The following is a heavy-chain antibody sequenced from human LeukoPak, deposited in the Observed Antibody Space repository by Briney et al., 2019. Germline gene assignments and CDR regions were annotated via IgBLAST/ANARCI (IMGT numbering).Heavy chain of an antibody. J-gene: IGHJ3*01. CDR1: GFTFNTYE. Sequence: PGGSLRLSCAASGFTFNTYEMTWVRQAPGKGLEWVSLISGSGDTTNYADSVKGRFTISRDNSKNTLYLQMNSLGADDTAVYYCAKAFQRGWERDAFAFWGQGTLVTVSS. D-gene: IGHD1-26*01. CDR3: AKAFQRGWERDAFAF. V-gene: IGHV3-23*01. CDR2: ISGSGDTT.